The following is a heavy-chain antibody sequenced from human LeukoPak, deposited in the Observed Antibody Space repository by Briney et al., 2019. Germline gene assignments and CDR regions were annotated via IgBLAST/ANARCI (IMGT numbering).Heavy chain of an antibody. CDR1: DFTVSSHH. Sequence: GGSLRLSCVVSDFTVSSHHMAWVRRVPGKGLEWLSIIYSGGKSHNADSLKGRFTVSKDNFRNTVFLEMNSLRADDTAVYYCARCQGIAMADFRGDYYYCYMDVWGKGTTVSVSS. J-gene: IGHJ6*03. D-gene: IGHD6-19*01. V-gene: IGHV3-53*01. CDR2: IYSGGKS. CDR3: ARCQGIAMADFRGDYYYCYMDV.